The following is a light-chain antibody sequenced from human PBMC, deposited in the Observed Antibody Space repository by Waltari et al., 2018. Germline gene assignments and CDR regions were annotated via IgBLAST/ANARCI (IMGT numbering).Light chain of an antibody. CDR3: QQYGSSVLYT. CDR2: GAS. V-gene: IGKV3-20*01. CDR1: QSLTKRY. Sequence: ATPSCRASQSLTKRYLAWYQQKPGQAPRLLIYGASSRAAGIPDRFSGSGSGTDFTLTISRLEPEDFAVYYCQQYGSSVLYTFGQGTKLEIK. J-gene: IGKJ2*01.